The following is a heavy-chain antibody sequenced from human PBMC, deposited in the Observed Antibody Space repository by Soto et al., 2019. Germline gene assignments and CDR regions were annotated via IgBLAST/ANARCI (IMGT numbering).Heavy chain of an antibody. Sequence: SVKVSCKASGGTFSSYAISWVRQAPGQGLEWMGGIIPIFGTANYAQKFEGRVTITADESTSTAYMELSSLRSEDTAVYYCARDGDSSGPQGYYYGMDVWGQGTTVTVYS. D-gene: IGHD3-22*01. V-gene: IGHV1-69*13. CDR1: GGTFSSYA. CDR2: IIPIFGTA. J-gene: IGHJ6*02. CDR3: ARDGDSSGPQGYYYGMDV.